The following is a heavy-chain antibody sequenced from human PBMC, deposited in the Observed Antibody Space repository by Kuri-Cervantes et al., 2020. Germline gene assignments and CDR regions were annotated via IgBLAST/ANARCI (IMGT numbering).Heavy chain of an antibody. Sequence: GESLKISCAVSGFSLCNAWMSWVRQAPGKGLEWVSSISSSSSYIYYADSVKGRLTISRDNAKNSLYLQMNSLRAEDTAVYYCARGYCSGGSCYSADWGQGTLVTVSS. D-gene: IGHD2-15*01. J-gene: IGHJ4*02. CDR1: GFSLCNAW. CDR3: ARGYCSGGSCYSAD. CDR2: ISSSSSYI. V-gene: IGHV3-21*01.